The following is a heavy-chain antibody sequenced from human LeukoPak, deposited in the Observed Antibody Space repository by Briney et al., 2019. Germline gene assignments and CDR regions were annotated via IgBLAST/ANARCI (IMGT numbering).Heavy chain of an antibody. V-gene: IGHV4-34*01. CDR2: INHSGST. J-gene: IGHJ4*02. D-gene: IGHD2-2*01. Sequence: PSETLSLTCAVYGGSFSGYYWSWIRQPPGKGLEWIGEINHSGSTNYNPSLKSRVTISVDTSKNQFSLKLSSVTAADTAVYYCARGEGGDVVPAASDFGYWGQGTLVTVSS. CDR1: GGSFSGYY. CDR3: ARGEGGDVVPAASDFGY.